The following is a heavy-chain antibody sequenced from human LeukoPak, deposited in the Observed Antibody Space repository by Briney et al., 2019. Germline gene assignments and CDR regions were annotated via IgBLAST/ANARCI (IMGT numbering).Heavy chain of an antibody. V-gene: IGHV1-46*01. Sequence: ASVKVSCKASGYTFTSYYMHWVRQAPGQGLEWMGLINPTGGSTGYAQKFQGRVTVTRNTSISTAYMELSSLRSEDTAVYYCARAVSYYYYYMDVWGKGTTVTVSS. CDR3: ARAVSYYYYYMDV. CDR2: INPTGGST. D-gene: IGHD4-11*01. CDR1: GYTFTSYY. J-gene: IGHJ6*03.